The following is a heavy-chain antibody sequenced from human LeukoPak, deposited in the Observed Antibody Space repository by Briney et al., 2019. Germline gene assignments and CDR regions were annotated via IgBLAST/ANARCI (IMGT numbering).Heavy chain of an antibody. CDR2: IHYSGDT. CDR1: GGSISSGTYY. D-gene: IGHD3-22*01. Sequence: NPSETLSLTCTVSGGSISSGTYYWAWIRQPPGKGSEWIGTIHYSGDTYYNPSLKSRVTISVDPPKKQFFLNLSSVTAADTAVYYCARLGGYYDPPGYWGQGTLVTVSS. J-gene: IGHJ4*02. V-gene: IGHV4-39*01. CDR3: ARLGGYYDPPGY.